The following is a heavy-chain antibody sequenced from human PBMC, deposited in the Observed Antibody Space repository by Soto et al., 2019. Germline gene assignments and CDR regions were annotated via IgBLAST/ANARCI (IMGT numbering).Heavy chain of an antibody. CDR1: RLNFISYG. V-gene: IGHV3-48*02. CDR3: ARGTYYYYGMDV. CDR2: ISSSSSTI. Sequence: GGSHRHSCTPSRLNFISYGINLVRQARGKGLEWVSYISSSSSTIYYADSVKGRFTISRDNAKNSLYLEMNSLRDEDTAVYYCARGTYYYYGMDVWGQGTTVTGTS. J-gene: IGHJ6*02.